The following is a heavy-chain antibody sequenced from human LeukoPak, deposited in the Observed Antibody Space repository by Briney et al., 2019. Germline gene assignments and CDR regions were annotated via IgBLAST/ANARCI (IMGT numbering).Heavy chain of an antibody. J-gene: IGHJ4*02. Sequence: GGSLRLSCAASGFTFSSYWMHWVRQAPGKGLVWVARINTDGGRTTYADSVKGRFTISRDNAKNTLYLQMNSLRAEDTAVYYCARDQDDYGGNSPLGYWGQGTLVTVSS. CDR1: GFTFSSYW. D-gene: IGHD4-23*01. CDR3: ARDQDDYGGNSPLGY. V-gene: IGHV3-74*01. CDR2: INTDGGRT.